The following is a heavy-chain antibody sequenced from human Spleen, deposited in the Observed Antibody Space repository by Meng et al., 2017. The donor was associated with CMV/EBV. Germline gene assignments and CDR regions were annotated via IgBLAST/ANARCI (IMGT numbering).Heavy chain of an antibody. CDR2: ISSSGSTI. D-gene: IGHD6-13*01. Sequence: GESLKISCAASGFTFSDYYMSWIRQAPGKGLEWVSYISSSGSTIYYADSVKGRFTISRDNAKNSLYLQMNSLRAEDTAVYYCAKAPRGQQLVDYWGQGTLVTVSS. CDR3: AKAPRGQQLVDY. J-gene: IGHJ4*02. CDR1: GFTFSDYY. V-gene: IGHV3-11*01.